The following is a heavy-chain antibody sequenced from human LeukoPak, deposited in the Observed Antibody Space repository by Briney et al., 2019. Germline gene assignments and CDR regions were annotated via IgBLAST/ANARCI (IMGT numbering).Heavy chain of an antibody. J-gene: IGHJ4*02. CDR3: AKDSLRERIVGSTTRGVNDY. CDR2: IYSGGGK. Sequence: GGSLRLSCAASGFTVSSNYMSWVRQAPGKGLEWVSVIYSGGGKNYADSVKGRFTISRDNSKNTLYLQMNSLRGEDTAVYYCAKDSLRERIVGSTTRGVNDYWGQGTLVTVSS. CDR1: GFTVSSNY. V-gene: IGHV3-53*05. D-gene: IGHD1-26*01.